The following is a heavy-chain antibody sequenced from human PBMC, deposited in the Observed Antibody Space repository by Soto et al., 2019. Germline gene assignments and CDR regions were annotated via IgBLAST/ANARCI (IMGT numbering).Heavy chain of an antibody. D-gene: IGHD4-4*01. Sequence: QVQMVQSGAEMKEPGCSVKISCKTSGGTFSSSAISWLRQAPGQGLEWMGGIIPLFRTPDYAQKFQGRVTIAAEKSTSTAYMDLGSLRSEDTSVYYCARDNDRLQLGGNYYYILDVWGQGTTITVSS. CDR3: ARDNDRLQLGGNYYYILDV. CDR2: IIPLFRTP. V-gene: IGHV1-69*14. CDR1: GGTFSSSA. J-gene: IGHJ6*02.